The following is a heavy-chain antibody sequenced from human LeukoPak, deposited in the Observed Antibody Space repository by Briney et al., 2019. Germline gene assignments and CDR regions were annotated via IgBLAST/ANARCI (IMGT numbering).Heavy chain of an antibody. D-gene: IGHD5-18*01. CDR1: GGTFSSYA. CDR3: ARPFRGYSYGRNYYFDY. CDR2: IIPIFGTA. Sequence: SVKVSCKASGGTFSSYAISWVRQAPGQGLEWMGGIIPIFGTANYAQKFQGRVTITADKSTSTAYMELSSLRSEDTAVYYCARPFRGYSYGRNYYFDYWGQGTLVTVSS. V-gene: IGHV1-69*06. J-gene: IGHJ4*02.